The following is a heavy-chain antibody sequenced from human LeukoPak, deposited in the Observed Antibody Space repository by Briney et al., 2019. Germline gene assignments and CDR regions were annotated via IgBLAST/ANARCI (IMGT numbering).Heavy chain of an antibody. CDR3: ARESYYDFWSGFGPIDY. Sequence: SETLSLTCTVSGDSISSSNYYWAWIRQPPGKGLEWIGSIFYSGTTYYSSSLKSRVTMSVDTSKSQFSLKLSSVTAADTAVYYCARESYYDFWSGFGPIDYWGQGTLVTVSS. V-gene: IGHV4-39*07. J-gene: IGHJ4*02. CDR1: GDSISSSNYY. CDR2: IFYSGTT. D-gene: IGHD3-3*01.